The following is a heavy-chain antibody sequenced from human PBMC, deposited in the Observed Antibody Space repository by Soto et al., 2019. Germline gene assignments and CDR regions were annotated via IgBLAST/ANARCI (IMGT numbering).Heavy chain of an antibody. CDR2: INAGNGNT. CDR1: GYTFTSYA. D-gene: IGHD3-3*01. V-gene: IGHV1-3*01. CDR3: ARDQGITTLGVYSMYYYGMDV. J-gene: IGHJ6*04. Sequence: ASVKVSCKASGYTFTSYAMHWVRRAPGQRLEWMGWINAGNGNTKYSQKFQGRVTITRDTSASTAYMELSSLRSEDTAVYYCARDQGITTLGVYSMYYYGMDVWGKGTTVTVSS.